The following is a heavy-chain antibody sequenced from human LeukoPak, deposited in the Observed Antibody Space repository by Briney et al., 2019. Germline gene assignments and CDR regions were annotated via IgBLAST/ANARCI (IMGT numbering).Heavy chain of an antibody. D-gene: IGHD5/OR15-5a*01. V-gene: IGHV3-7*01. CDR3: ARDVSVSGMDV. J-gene: IGHJ6*02. Sequence: GGSLRLSCAASGFTFSSYAMSWVRQALGKGLEWVANIKRDGSEKYYVDSVKGRFTISRDNPKKSVYLQMNSLRAEDTAIYYCARDVSVSGMDVWGQGTTVTVSS. CDR1: GFTFSSYA. CDR2: IKRDGSEK.